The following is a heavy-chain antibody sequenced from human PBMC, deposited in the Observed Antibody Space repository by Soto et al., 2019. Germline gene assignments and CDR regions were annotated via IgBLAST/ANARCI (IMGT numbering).Heavy chain of an antibody. V-gene: IGHV4-31*03. Sequence: QVRLQESGPGLVKPSQTLSLTCTVSGGSISSGGYYWSWIRQHPGKGLEWIGYIYYSGSTYYNPSLKSRVTISVDTSKNQFSLKLSSVTAADTAVYYCAREPPAGAAAGCYFDYWGQGTLVTVSS. J-gene: IGHJ4*02. CDR3: AREPPAGAAAGCYFDY. CDR2: IYYSGST. CDR1: GGSISSGGYY. D-gene: IGHD6-13*01.